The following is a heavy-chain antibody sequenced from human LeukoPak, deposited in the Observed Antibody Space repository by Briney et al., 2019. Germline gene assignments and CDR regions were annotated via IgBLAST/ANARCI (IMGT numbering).Heavy chain of an antibody. J-gene: IGHJ4*02. D-gene: IGHD3-22*01. CDR3: AKDDDVSSRYSRFEN. Sequence: GSLRLSCAASGFTVSGHPMSWVRQAPGKGLEWVAVIWSAENNKYYADSVQGRFTISRDNSKNTVFLQMNSLRAEDTAVYYCAKDDDVSSRYSRFENWGQGTLVTVSS. CDR1: GFTVSGHP. CDR2: IWSAENNK. V-gene: IGHV3-33*06.